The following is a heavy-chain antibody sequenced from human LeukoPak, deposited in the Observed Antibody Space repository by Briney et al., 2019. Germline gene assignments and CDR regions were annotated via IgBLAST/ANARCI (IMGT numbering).Heavy chain of an antibody. Sequence: GGSLRLSCAASGFTFSSYAMSWVRQAPGKGLEWVSAISGSGGSTYYADSVKGRFTISRDNSKNTLYLQMNSLRAEDTAVYYCAKGEARYCSGGSYYNYYYGMDVWGQGTTVTVSS. J-gene: IGHJ6*02. V-gene: IGHV3-23*01. CDR3: AKGEARYCSGGSYYNYYYGMDV. CDR1: GFTFSSYA. CDR2: ISGSGGST. D-gene: IGHD2-15*01.